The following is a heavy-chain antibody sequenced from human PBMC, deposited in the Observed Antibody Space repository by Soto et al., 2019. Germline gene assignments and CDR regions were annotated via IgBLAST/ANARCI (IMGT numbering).Heavy chain of an antibody. CDR3: ARSLLNVILPLGY. D-gene: IGHD3-3*02. V-gene: IGHV1-2*02. Sequence: QVQLVQSGAEVKKPGASVKVSCKASGYTFSGYYMHWVRQAPGQGLEGMGWINTLSGDTSFPQKFQGRLAMTRDTSIDTAFMEVSRLTSDDTAIYYCARSLLNVILPLGYWGQGTLVSVSS. CDR2: INTLSGDT. J-gene: IGHJ4*02. CDR1: GYTFSGYY.